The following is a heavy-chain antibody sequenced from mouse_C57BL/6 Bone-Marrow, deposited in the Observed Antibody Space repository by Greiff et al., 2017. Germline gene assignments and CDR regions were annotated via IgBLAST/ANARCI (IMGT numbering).Heavy chain of an antibody. D-gene: IGHD2-1*01. CDR3: TPYGKFDY. Sequence: EVQLQESGAELVRPGASVKLSCTASGFNIKDDYMHWVKQRPEQGLEWIGWIDPENGDTAYASKFQGKATITADTSSNTAYLQLSSLTSEDTAVYYCTPYGKFDYWGQGTTLTVSS. CDR2: IDPENGDT. V-gene: IGHV14-4*01. J-gene: IGHJ2*01. CDR1: GFNIKDDY.